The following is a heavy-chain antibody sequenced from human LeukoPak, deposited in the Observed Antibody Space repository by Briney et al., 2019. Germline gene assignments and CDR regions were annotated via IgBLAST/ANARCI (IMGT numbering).Heavy chain of an antibody. CDR3: ARGLWELLLWFDP. V-gene: IGHV4-39*07. Sequence: SETLSLTCTVSGGSISSSSYYWGWIRQPPGKGLEWIGYIYHSGSTYYNPSLKSRVTISVDRSKNQFSLKLSSVTAADTAVYYCARGLWELLLWFDPWGQGTLVTVSS. D-gene: IGHD1-26*01. J-gene: IGHJ5*02. CDR1: GGSISSSSYY. CDR2: IYHSGST.